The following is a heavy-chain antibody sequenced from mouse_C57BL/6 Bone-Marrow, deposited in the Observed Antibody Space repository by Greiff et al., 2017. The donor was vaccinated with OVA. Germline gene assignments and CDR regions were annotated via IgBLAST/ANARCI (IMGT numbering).Heavy chain of an antibody. D-gene: IGHD1-1*01. J-gene: IGHJ4*01. CDR3: AREDYYGSSPYAMDY. CDR1: GFTFSSYA. Sequence: EVQLVESGGGLVKPGGSLKLSCAASGFTFSSYAMSWVRQTPEKRLEWVATISDGGSYTYYPDNVKGRFTISRDNAKNNLYLQMSHLKSEDTAMYYCAREDYYGSSPYAMDYWGQGTSVTVSS. CDR2: ISDGGSYT. V-gene: IGHV5-4*01.